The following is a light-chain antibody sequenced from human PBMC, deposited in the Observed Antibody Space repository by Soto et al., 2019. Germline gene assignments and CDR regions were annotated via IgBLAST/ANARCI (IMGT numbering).Light chain of an antibody. CDR1: QSDSSSY. J-gene: IGKJ4*01. V-gene: IGKV3-20*01. Sequence: EIVLTQSPGTLSLSPGERATLSCRASQSDSSSYLAWYQQKPGQAPRLLIYGASSRATGIPDRFSGSGSGTDFTLTISRLEPEEFAVYYCQQYGSLRGLTFGGGTKVEIK. CDR3: QQYGSLRGLT. CDR2: GAS.